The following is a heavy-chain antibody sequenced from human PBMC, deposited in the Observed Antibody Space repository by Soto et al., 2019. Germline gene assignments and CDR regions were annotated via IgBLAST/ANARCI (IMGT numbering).Heavy chain of an antibody. CDR3: AKDLEQQLVDWSYYYGMDV. J-gene: IGHJ6*02. D-gene: IGHD6-13*01. CDR2: ISYDGSNK. CDR1: GFTFSSYG. V-gene: IGHV3-30*18. Sequence: GGSLRLSCAASGFTFSSYGMHWVRQAPGKGLEWVAVISYDGSNKYYADSVKGRFTISRDNSKNTLYLQMNSLRAEDTAVYYCAKDLEQQLVDWSYYYGMDVWGQGTTVTVSS.